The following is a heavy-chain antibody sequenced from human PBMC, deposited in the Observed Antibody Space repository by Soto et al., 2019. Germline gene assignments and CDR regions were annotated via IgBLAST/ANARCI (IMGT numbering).Heavy chain of an antibody. V-gene: IGHV4-59*01. D-gene: IGHD3-10*01. CDR3: ARDYPRGRGPYGMDV. CDR1: GGSISSYY. J-gene: IGHJ6*02. Sequence: QVQLQESGPGLVKPSETLSLTCTVSGGSISSYYWSWIRQPPGKGLEWIGYIYYSGSTNYNPSLKSRVTISVDTSKNQFSLKLSSVTAADTAVYYCARDYPRGRGPYGMDVWGQGTTVTVSS. CDR2: IYYSGST.